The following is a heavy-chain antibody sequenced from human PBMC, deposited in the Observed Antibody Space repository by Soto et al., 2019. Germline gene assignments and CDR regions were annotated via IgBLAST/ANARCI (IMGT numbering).Heavy chain of an antibody. V-gene: IGHV3-7*01. CDR2: IKQDGSEK. D-gene: IGHD3-10*01. Sequence: GGSLRLSCAASGFTFSSYWMSWVRQAPGKGLEWVANIKQDGSEKYYVDSVKGRFTISRDNAKNSLYLQMNSLRAEDTAVYYWARDRVSRITMVRGLHYYYYYYMDVWGQGTTVTVSS. CDR3: ARDRVSRITMVRGLHYYYYYYMDV. CDR1: GFTFSSYW. J-gene: IGHJ6*03.